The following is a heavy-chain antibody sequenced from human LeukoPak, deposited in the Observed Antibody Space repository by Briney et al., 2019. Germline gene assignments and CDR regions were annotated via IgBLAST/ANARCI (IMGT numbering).Heavy chain of an antibody. J-gene: IGHJ4*02. Sequence: GGSLRLSCTVSGITFSDYYMSWIRQAPGKALGCIAYVSSSGNTQIYADSVRGRFKISRDNAKNSLYLQMNSLRGEDTALYYCARETRMIAVDYWGQGTLVTVSS. CDR2: VSSSGNTQ. V-gene: IGHV3-11*04. CDR3: ARETRMIAVDY. D-gene: IGHD3-22*01. CDR1: GITFSDYY.